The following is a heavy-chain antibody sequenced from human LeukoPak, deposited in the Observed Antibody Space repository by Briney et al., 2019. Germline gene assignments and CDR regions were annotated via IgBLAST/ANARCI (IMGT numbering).Heavy chain of an antibody. J-gene: IGHJ1*01. CDR3: AKRVVVGATSPYSDFQH. CDR2: ISGIGDAT. CDR1: GFIFSSYA. Sequence: GGSLRLSCAASGFIFSSYAMGWVRQAPGKGLEWVSAISGIGDATHYADSVKGRFTISRDNSKNTLFLQMDSLRGEDTAVYYCAKRVVVGATSPYSDFQHWGQGTLVTVSS. D-gene: IGHD1-26*01. V-gene: IGHV3-23*01.